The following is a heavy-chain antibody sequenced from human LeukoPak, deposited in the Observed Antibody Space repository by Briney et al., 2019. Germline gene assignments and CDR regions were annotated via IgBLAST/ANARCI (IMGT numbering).Heavy chain of an antibody. Sequence: PSETLSLTCSVSGGSISARRYNWGWIRQPPGQGLEWIGSIDDSGTTHYFPSLKSRVTISRDTPNNQFSLKLSSVTAADTAVYYCARGTSYMDVWGKGTTVTVSS. CDR2: IDDSGTT. V-gene: IGHV4-39*07. J-gene: IGHJ6*03. CDR1: GGSISARRYN. CDR3: ARGTSYMDV. D-gene: IGHD3/OR15-3a*01.